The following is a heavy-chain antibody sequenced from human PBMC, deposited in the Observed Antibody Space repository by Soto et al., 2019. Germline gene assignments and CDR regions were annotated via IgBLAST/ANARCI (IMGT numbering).Heavy chain of an antibody. V-gene: IGHV3-74*01. Sequence: GGSLRLSCATSGFTFSSYWMHWVRQAPGKGLVWVSHITSDGSSTTYADSVKGRFTISRDNAKNTLYLQMNSLRAEDTAVYYCARDGNGFDYWGQGILVTVSS. CDR2: ITSDGSST. CDR1: GFTFSSYW. D-gene: IGHD1-1*01. J-gene: IGHJ4*02. CDR3: ARDGNGFDY.